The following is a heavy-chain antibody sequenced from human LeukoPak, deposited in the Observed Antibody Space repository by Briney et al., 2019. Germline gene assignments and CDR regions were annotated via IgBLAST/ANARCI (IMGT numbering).Heavy chain of an antibody. D-gene: IGHD2-8*01. Sequence: SVKVSCKASGGTFSSYAISWVRQAPGQGLEWVGGIIPIFGTANYAQKFQGRVTITADESTSTAYMELSSLRSEDTAVYYCARGHCTNGVCYRLWFDPWGQGTLVTVSS. V-gene: IGHV1-69*13. CDR1: GGTFSSYA. CDR3: ARGHCTNGVCYRLWFDP. CDR2: IIPIFGTA. J-gene: IGHJ5*02.